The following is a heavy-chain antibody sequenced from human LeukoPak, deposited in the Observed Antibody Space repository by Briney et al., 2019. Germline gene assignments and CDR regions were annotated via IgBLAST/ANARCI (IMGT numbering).Heavy chain of an antibody. D-gene: IGHD3-9*01. CDR3: AGDATYYDILTGLSGSYYFDY. V-gene: IGHV3-11*01. J-gene: IGHJ4*02. CDR1: GFTFSDYY. Sequence: GGSLRLSCAASGFTFSDYYMSWIRQAPGKGLEWVSYISSSGSTIYYADSVKGRFTISRDNAKNSLYLQMNSLRAEDTAVYYCAGDATYYDILTGLSGSYYFDYWGQGTLVTVSS. CDR2: ISSSGSTI.